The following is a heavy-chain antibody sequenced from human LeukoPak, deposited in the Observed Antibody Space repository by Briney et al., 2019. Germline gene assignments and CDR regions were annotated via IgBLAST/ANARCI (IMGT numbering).Heavy chain of an antibody. Sequence: GGSLRLSCAASGFTFSSYGMHWVRQAPGKGLEWVAFIRYDGSNKYYADSVKGRLTISRDNSKNTLYLQMNSLRAEDTAVYYCAKNLFAMVRGPKDYWGQGTLVTVSS. J-gene: IGHJ4*02. CDR3: AKNLFAMVRGPKDY. V-gene: IGHV3-30*02. D-gene: IGHD3-10*01. CDR1: GFTFSSYG. CDR2: IRYDGSNK.